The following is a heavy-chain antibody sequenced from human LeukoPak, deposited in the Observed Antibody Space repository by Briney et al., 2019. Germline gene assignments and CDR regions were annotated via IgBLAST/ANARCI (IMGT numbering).Heavy chain of an antibody. Sequence: GGSPRLSCAASGFTFSSYAMSWVRQAPGKGLEWVSAISGSGGSTYYADSVKGRFTISRDNSKNIVSLQMNNLRAEDTAVYYCARGRGLGVVSPYFDYWGQGTLVTVSS. CDR2: ISGSGGST. V-gene: IGHV3-23*01. CDR3: ARGRGLGVVSPYFDY. D-gene: IGHD3-3*01. CDR1: GFTFSSYA. J-gene: IGHJ4*02.